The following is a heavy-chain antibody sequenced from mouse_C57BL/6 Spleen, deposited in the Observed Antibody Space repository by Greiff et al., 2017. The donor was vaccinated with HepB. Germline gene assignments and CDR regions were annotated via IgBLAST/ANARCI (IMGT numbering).Heavy chain of an antibody. CDR2: IDPETGGT. J-gene: IGHJ3*01. V-gene: IGHV1-15*01. CDR3: TSRNDPAWFAY. Sequence: VQRVESGAELVRPGASVTLSCKASGYTFTDYEMHWVKQTPVHGLEWIGAIDPETGGTAYNQKFKGKAILTADKSSSTAYMELRSLTSEDSAVYYCTSRNDPAWFAYWGQGTLVTVSA. CDR1: GYTFTDYE. D-gene: IGHD2-3*01.